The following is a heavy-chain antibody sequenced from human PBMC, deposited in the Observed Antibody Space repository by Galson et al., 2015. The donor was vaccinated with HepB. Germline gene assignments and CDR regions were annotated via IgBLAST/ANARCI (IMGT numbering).Heavy chain of an antibody. Sequence: SLRLSCAASGFTFRDYYMSWIRQAPGKGLEWVSYTSGSGNDIDYADSVKGRFTISRDNAKNSLYLQMSSLRAEDTAVYYCAKDIIVAGLFFDYWGQGTLVSVSS. CDR1: GFTFRDYY. CDR3: AKDIIVAGLFFDY. J-gene: IGHJ4*02. D-gene: IGHD5-12*01. CDR2: TSGSGNDI. V-gene: IGHV3-11*01.